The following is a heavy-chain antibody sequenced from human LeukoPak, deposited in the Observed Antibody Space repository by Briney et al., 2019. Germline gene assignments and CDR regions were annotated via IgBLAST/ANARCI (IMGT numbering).Heavy chain of an antibody. Sequence: SETLSHTCTVSGGSISRYYGSWIPHPAGKGLEWIGRIYTSASTNYTPSLKSRVTMSVDTSKDQFSLKLSSVTAADTAVYYCARCSGSYFPDFDYWGQGTLVTVSS. D-gene: IGHD1-26*01. J-gene: IGHJ4*02. CDR1: GGSISRYY. V-gene: IGHV4-4*07. CDR3: ARCSGSYFPDFDY. CDR2: IYTSAST.